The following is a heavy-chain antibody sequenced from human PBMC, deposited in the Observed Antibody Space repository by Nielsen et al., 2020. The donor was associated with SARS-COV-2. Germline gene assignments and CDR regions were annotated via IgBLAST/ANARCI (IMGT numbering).Heavy chain of an antibody. CDR3: AKQSGGSGSYYSDLFYYYYYGMDV. CDR2: TSASGAST. Sequence: GESLKISCAASGFTFNIYAMAWVRRAPGRGLEWVSGTSASGASTYYADSVKGRFSISRDNSKNTLYLQMNSLRAEDTAVYYCAKQSGGSGSYYSDLFYYYYYGMDVWGQGTTVTVSS. CDR1: GFTFNIYA. D-gene: IGHD3-10*01. V-gene: IGHV3-23*01. J-gene: IGHJ6*02.